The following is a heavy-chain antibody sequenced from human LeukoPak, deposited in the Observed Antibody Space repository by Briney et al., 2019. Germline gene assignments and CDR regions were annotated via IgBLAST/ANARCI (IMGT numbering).Heavy chain of an antibody. V-gene: IGHV4-59*01. CDR3: ARALRLWGGNSGIAFDI. CDR2: IYNSGST. D-gene: IGHD4-23*01. Sequence: SSETLSLTCTVSGGSISSYYWSWIRQTPGKGLEWIGYIYNSGSTNYNHSLKSRVTISEGMSNNQFSLKLSSVTAADTAVYYCARALRLWGGNSGIAFDIWGQGTMVTVSS. J-gene: IGHJ3*02. CDR1: GGSISSYY.